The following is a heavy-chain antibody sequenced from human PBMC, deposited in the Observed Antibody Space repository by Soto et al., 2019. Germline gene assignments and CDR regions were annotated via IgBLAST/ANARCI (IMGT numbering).Heavy chain of an antibody. CDR2: ISYDGSNK. CDR1: GFTFSSYA. J-gene: IGHJ6*02. Sequence: GGSLRLSCAASGFTFSSYAMHWVRQAPGKGLEWVAVISYDGSNKYYADSVKGRFTISRDNSKNTLYLQMNSLRAEDTAVYYCARDQSSGWDYYYGMDVWGQGTTVTVSS. V-gene: IGHV3-30-3*01. CDR3: ARDQSSGWDYYYGMDV. D-gene: IGHD6-19*01.